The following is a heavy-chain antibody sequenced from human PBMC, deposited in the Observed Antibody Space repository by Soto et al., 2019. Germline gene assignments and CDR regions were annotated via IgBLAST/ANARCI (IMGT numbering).Heavy chain of an antibody. CDR1: GYSISSGYY. Sequence: SETLSLTCAVSGYSISSGYYWGCIRQPPGKGLEWIGSIYHSGSTYYNPSLKSRVTISVDTSKNQFSLKLSSVTAADTAVYYCASSGNTYYYDSSGYSNWFDPWGQGTLVTVSS. J-gene: IGHJ5*02. CDR3: ASSGNTYYYDSSGYSNWFDP. V-gene: IGHV4-38-2*01. D-gene: IGHD3-22*01. CDR2: IYHSGST.